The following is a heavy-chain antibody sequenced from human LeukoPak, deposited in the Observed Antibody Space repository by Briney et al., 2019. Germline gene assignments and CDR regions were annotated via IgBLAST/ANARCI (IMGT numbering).Heavy chain of an antibody. Sequence: GASVKVSCKASGYTFTSYYMHWVRQAPGQGLEWMGIINPSGGSTSYAQKFQGRVTMTRDMSTSTVYMELSSLRSEDTAVYYCAKDRWDNWNYAMAFVYWGQGTLVTVSS. J-gene: IGHJ4*02. CDR3: AKDRWDNWNYAMAFVY. V-gene: IGHV1-46*01. CDR1: GYTFTSYY. CDR2: INPSGGST. D-gene: IGHD1-7*01.